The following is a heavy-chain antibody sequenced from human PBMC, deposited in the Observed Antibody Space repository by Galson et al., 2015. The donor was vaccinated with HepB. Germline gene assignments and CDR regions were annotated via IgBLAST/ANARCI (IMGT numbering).Heavy chain of an antibody. Sequence: SVKVSCKASGGTFSSYTISWVRQAPGQGLEWMGRIIPILGIANYAQKFQGRVTITADKSTSTAYMELSSLRSEDTAVYYCARAPLVRGVMGPDAFDIWGQGTMVTVSS. CDR1: GGTFSSYT. J-gene: IGHJ3*02. V-gene: IGHV1-69*02. D-gene: IGHD3-10*01. CDR2: IIPILGIA. CDR3: ARAPLVRGVMGPDAFDI.